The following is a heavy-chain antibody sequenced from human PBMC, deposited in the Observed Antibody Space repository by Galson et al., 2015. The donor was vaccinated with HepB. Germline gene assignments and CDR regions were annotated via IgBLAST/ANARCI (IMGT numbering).Heavy chain of an antibody. D-gene: IGHD4-17*01. CDR1: GGSMNTFS. CDR3: ARDDTTGVFDY. J-gene: IGHJ4*02. CDR2: IYSSGST. V-gene: IGHV4-4*07. Sequence: SETLSLTCTVSGGSMNTFSWTRIRQPAGKGLEWIGRIYSSGSTKYNPTLSGRLSMSLDMSKSQFSLRLTSATVADTAVYYCARDDTTGVFDYWGQGALVTVSS.